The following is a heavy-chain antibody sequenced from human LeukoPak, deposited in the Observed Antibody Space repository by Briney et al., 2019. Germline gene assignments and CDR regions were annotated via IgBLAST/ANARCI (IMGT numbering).Heavy chain of an antibody. V-gene: IGHV4-4*07. D-gene: IGHD3-22*01. CDR1: GGSISNYY. Sequence: ASETLSLTCTVSGGSISNYYWSWIRQPAGKGLEWIGRIYTSGSTNYNPSLKSRVTMSVDTSKNQFSLKLNSVTAADTAVYFCAKCQYYDSRGWFDPWGQGTLVTVSS. CDR3: AKCQYYDSRGWFDP. J-gene: IGHJ5*02. CDR2: IYTSGST.